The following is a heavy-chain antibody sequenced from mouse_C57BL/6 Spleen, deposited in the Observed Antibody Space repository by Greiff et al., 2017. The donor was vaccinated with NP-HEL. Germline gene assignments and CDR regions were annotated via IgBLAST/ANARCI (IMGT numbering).Heavy chain of an antibody. J-gene: IGHJ3*01. CDR3: ASKGAWFAY. V-gene: IGHV3-6*01. Sequence: EVQLVESGPGLAKPSQSLSLTCSVTGYSITSGYYWNWIRQFPGNKLEWMGYISYDGSNNYNPSLKNRISITRDTSKNQFFLKLNSVTTEDTATYYCASKGAWFAYWGQGTLVTVSA. CDR1: GYSITSGYY. D-gene: IGHD1-3*01. CDR2: ISYDGSN.